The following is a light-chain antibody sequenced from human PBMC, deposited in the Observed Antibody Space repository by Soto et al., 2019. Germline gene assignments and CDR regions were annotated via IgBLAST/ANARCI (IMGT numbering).Light chain of an antibody. Sequence: EVVLTQSPGTLSLSPGERATLSCRASHSLTNNYLAWYQQKPGQAPRLLIFGSSDRATGIPDRFSGSGSGTDLTLTISGLEPEDFAVYYCQQYGSSPPYTFGQGTKLEIK. V-gene: IGKV3-20*01. CDR3: QQYGSSPPYT. CDR2: GSS. CDR1: HSLTNNY. J-gene: IGKJ2*01.